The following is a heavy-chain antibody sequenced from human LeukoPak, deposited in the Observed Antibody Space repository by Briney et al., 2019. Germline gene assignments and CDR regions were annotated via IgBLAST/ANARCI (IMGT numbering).Heavy chain of an antibody. V-gene: IGHV3-21*01. CDR3: ARVGGTITDLDY. Sequence: PGGSLRRSCAASGFTFSDYSMNWVRQAPGKGLEWVSSIYSSSSYIYYADSVKGRFTISRDNAKNSLYLQMNSLRTEDTAVYYCARVGGTITDLDYWGQGTLVTVSS. J-gene: IGHJ4*02. CDR1: GFTFSDYS. CDR2: IYSSSSYI. D-gene: IGHD3-10*01.